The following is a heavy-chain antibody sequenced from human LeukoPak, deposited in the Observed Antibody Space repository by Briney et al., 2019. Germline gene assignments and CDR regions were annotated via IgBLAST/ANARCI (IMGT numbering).Heavy chain of an antibody. CDR1: GFSFISYA. CDR2: IRGGAGGAT. V-gene: IGHV3-23*01. Sequence: GGSLRLSCAASGFSFISYAMSWVRRAPGRELEWVSAIRGGAGGATFDADSVKGRFTISRDNAKNSLYLQMNSLRAEDTAVYYCAREGGDYDYVWGSYYLSWDYWGQGTLVTVSS. CDR3: AREGGDYDYVWGSYYLSWDY. J-gene: IGHJ4*02. D-gene: IGHD3-16*01.